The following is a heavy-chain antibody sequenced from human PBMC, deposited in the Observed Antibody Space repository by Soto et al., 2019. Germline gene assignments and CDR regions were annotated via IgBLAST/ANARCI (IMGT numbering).Heavy chain of an antibody. Sequence: GESLKISCKGSGYSFTSYWIGRVRQMPGKCLEWMGIIYPGDSDTRYSPSFQGQVTNSADKSISTAYLQWSSLNASDTAMYYCARLGSSSRGAFDIWGQGTMVTVSS. V-gene: IGHV5-51*01. CDR3: ARLGSSSRGAFDI. CDR2: IYPGDSDT. J-gene: IGHJ3*02. D-gene: IGHD6-13*01. CDR1: GYSFTSYW.